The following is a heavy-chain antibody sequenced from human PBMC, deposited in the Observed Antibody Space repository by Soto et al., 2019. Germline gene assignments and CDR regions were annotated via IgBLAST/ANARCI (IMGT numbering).Heavy chain of an antibody. V-gene: IGHV4-4*02. CDR2: ISHRGTP. J-gene: IGHJ4*02. CDR3: ARHVGVPGTRGFDY. CDR1: GVSVSETYW. Sequence: QVHLQESGPGLVEPSETLSLTCAVSGVSVSETYWWSWVRQPPGKGLEWIGEISHRGTPHYNASLWSRVSMSTDTSRNQISLTLRSVTAADSASYFCARHVGVPGTRGFDYWGQGTLVTVSS. D-gene: IGHD6-13*01.